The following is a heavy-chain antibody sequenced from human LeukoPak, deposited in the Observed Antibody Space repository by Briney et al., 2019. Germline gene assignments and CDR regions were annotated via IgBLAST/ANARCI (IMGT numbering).Heavy chain of an antibody. Sequence: GGSLRLSCAASGLIFSSYSMNWVRQAPGKGLEWVSSISSSSSYIYYADSVKGRFTISRDNAKNSLYLQMNSLRAEDTAVYYCATISSGWLFDYWGQGTLVTVSS. V-gene: IGHV3-21*01. CDR2: ISSSSSYI. CDR3: ATISSGWLFDY. D-gene: IGHD6-19*01. CDR1: GLIFSSYS. J-gene: IGHJ4*02.